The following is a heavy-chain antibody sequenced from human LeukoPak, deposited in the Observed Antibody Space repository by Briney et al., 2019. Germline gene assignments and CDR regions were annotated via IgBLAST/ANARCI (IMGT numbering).Heavy chain of an antibody. CDR2: IYHSGST. V-gene: IGHV4-4*02. CDR3: ARGGAHYDSSGTFDY. J-gene: IGHJ4*02. Sequence: PSETLSLTCAVSGGSISSSNWWSWVRQPPGKGLEWIGEIYHSGSTNYNPSLKSRVTISVDKSKNQFSLKLSSVTAADTAVYYCARGGAHYDSSGTFDYWGQGTLVTVSS. D-gene: IGHD3-22*01. CDR1: GGSISSSNW.